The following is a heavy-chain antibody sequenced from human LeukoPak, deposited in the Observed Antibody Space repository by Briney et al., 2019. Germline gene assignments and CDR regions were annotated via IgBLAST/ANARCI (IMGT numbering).Heavy chain of an antibody. CDR3: ARDPYHRLGPPLDL. V-gene: IGHV1-18*01. D-gene: IGHD1-14*01. Sequence: ASVKVSCKASGYTFTNSDITWVRQAPGQGLEWMGRISTSNGDTNYAAKLQGRVTMTTDTSTSTVYMELGSLTVDDTAVYFCARDPYHRLGPPLDLWGQGTLVTVSS. J-gene: IGHJ5*02. CDR2: ISTSNGDT. CDR1: GYTFTNSD.